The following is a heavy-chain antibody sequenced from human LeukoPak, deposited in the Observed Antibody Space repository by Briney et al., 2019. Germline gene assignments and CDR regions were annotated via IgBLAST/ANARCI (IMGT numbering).Heavy chain of an antibody. V-gene: IGHV3-11*01. CDR3: APSPRVYAIEAFDI. CDR2: ISSSGSTI. Sequence: GGSLRPSCAASGFTFSDYYMSWIRQAPGKGLEWASYISSSGSTIFYADSVKGRFTTSRDNAKNSLYLQMNSLRAEDTAVYYCAPSPRVYAIEAFDIWGQGTMVTVSS. D-gene: IGHD2-8*01. CDR1: GFTFSDYY. J-gene: IGHJ3*02.